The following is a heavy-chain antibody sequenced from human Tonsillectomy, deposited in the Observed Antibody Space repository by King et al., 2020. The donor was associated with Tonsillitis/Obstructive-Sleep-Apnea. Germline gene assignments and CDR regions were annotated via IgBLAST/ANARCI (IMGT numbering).Heavy chain of an antibody. CDR1: GFTFSSYS. CDR3: ARDWPCSVGSCYSG. D-gene: IGHD2-15*01. V-gene: IGHV3-21*01. Sequence: VQLVESGGGLVKPGGSLRLSCAASGFTFSSYSMNWVRQAPGKGLEWVSSISSSRSYIYYADSVTGRFTISRDNAKNSLYLQMNSLRAEETALYYCARDWPCSVGSCYSGWGQGTLVTVSS. CDR2: ISSSRSYI. J-gene: IGHJ4*02.